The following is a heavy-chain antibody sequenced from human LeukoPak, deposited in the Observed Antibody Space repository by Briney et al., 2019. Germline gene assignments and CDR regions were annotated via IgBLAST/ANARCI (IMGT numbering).Heavy chain of an antibody. CDR2: IKQDGSEI. V-gene: IGHV3-7*01. CDR1: GFTFTNAW. J-gene: IGHJ4*02. Sequence: PGGSLRLSCAASGFTFTNAWMTWVRQAPGKGLEWVANIKQDGSEIYYVDSVKGRFTISRDNAKNSLYLQMNSLRAEDTAVYYCARKMTDWGQGTLVTVSS. CDR3: ARKMTD.